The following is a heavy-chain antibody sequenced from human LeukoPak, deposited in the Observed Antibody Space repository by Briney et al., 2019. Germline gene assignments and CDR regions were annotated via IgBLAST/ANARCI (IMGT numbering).Heavy chain of an antibody. Sequence: ASVKVSCKASGGTFSSYAISWVRQAPGQGLEWMGGIIPIFGTANYAQKFQGRVTITADKSTSAAYMELSSLRSEDTAVYYCARERYYDSSGYSLANFDYWGQGTLVTVSS. D-gene: IGHD3-22*01. CDR2: IIPIFGTA. CDR1: GGTFSSYA. V-gene: IGHV1-69*06. CDR3: ARERYYDSSGYSLANFDY. J-gene: IGHJ4*02.